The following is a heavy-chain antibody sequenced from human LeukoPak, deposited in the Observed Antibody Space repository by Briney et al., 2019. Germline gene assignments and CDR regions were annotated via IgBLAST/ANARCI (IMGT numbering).Heavy chain of an antibody. J-gene: IGHJ4*02. D-gene: IGHD2-2*01. CDR3: AREVVPAANLYYFDY. Sequence: GESLKISCKGSGYSFTSYWIGWVRQMPGKGPEWMGIIYPGDSDTRYSPSFQGQVTISADKSISTAYLQWSSLKASDTAMYYCAREVVPAANLYYFDYWGQGTLVTVSS. V-gene: IGHV5-51*01. CDR1: GYSFTSYW. CDR2: IYPGDSDT.